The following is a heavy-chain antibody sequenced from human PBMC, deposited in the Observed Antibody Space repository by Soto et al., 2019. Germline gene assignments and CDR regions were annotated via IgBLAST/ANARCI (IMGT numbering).Heavy chain of an antibody. CDR3: ARVEVGNWNYASYYYYGMDV. Sequence: RASVKVSCKASGGTFSSYAISWVRQAPGQGLEWMGGIIPIFGTANYAQKFQGRVTITADKSTSTAYMELSSLRSEDTAVYYCARVEVGNWNYASYYYYGMDVWGQGTTVTVSS. D-gene: IGHD1-7*01. V-gene: IGHV1-69*06. CDR2: IIPIFGTA. J-gene: IGHJ6*02. CDR1: GGTFSSYA.